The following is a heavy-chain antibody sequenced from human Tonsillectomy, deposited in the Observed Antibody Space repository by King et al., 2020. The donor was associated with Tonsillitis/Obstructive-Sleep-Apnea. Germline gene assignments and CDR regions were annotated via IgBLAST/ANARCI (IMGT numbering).Heavy chain of an antibody. CDR3: ARGGVGAHDFDH. J-gene: IGHJ4*02. Sequence: VQLQESGPGLVKPSQTLSLTCTVSGGSISSGGYYWSWIRQHPGKGLEWIGYIYYSGSTYYNPSLKSRVTISEDTSKNQFSLKLSSVTAADTAVYYCARGGVGAHDFDHWGQGTLVTVSS. V-gene: IGHV4-31*03. CDR1: GGSISSGGYY. CDR2: IYYSGST. D-gene: IGHD1-26*01.